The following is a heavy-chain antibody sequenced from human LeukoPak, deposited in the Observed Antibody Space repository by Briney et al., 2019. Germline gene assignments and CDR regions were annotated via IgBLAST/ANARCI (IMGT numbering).Heavy chain of an antibody. CDR1: GFTFSSYA. D-gene: IGHD3-22*01. V-gene: IGHV3-23*01. J-gene: IGHJ4*02. CDR2: ISGSGGST. Sequence: GGSLRLSCAASGFTFSSYAMSWVRQAPGKGLEWVSAISGSGGSTYYAVSVKGRFTISRDNSKNTLYLQMNSLRAEDTAVFYCAKLTESFFDSRSDYWGQGTLVTVSS. CDR3: AKLTESFFDSRSDY.